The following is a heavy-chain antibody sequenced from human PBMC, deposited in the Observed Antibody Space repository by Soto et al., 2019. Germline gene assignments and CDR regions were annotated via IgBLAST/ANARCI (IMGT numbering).Heavy chain of an antibody. CDR3: ARGGWRQLSSVIYYFDY. D-gene: IGHD5-18*01. J-gene: IGHJ4*02. V-gene: IGHV3-30*03. CDR2: ISYDGSNE. CDR1: GFTFTNFG. Sequence: QVQLVESGGGVVQPGRSLRLSCVNSGFTFTNFGKHWVRQAPGKGLEWVAVISYDGSNEFYADSVKGRFTVSRDNSRNTVYLQMNSLRADDTAVYYCARGGWRQLSSVIYYFDYWGQGTLVTVSS.